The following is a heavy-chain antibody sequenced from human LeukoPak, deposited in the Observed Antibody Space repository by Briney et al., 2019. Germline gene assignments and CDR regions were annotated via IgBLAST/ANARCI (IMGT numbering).Heavy chain of an antibody. CDR2: IRSKANSYAT. V-gene: IGHV3-73*01. Sequence: QSGGSLRLSCAASGFTFSGSALHWVRQASGKGLEWVGRIRSKANSYATAYAASVKGRFTISRDDSKNTAYLQMNSLKTEGTAVYYCTRDVWGSYLPFDYWGQGTLVTVSS. D-gene: IGHD3-16*01. CDR1: GFTFSGSA. J-gene: IGHJ4*02. CDR3: TRDVWGSYLPFDY.